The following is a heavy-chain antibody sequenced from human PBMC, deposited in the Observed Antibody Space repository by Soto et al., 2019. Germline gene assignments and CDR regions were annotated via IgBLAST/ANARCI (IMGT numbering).Heavy chain of an antibody. D-gene: IGHD3-3*01. CDR2: INPNSGGT. V-gene: IGHV1-2*02. CDR1: GYTFTGYY. J-gene: IGHJ6*02. CDR3: ARDCPITIFGVVINYGMDV. Sequence: ASVKVSCKASGYTFTGYYMHWVRQAPGQGLEWMGWINPNSGGTNYAQKFQGRVTMTRDTSISTAYMELSRLRSDDTAVYYCARDCPITIFGVVINYGMDVWGQGTKVTVAS.